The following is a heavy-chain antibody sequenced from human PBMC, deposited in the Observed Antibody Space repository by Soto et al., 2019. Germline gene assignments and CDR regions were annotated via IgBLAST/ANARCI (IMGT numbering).Heavy chain of an antibody. D-gene: IGHD3-16*01. CDR2: TFSRGSA. CDR1: GDSIGNNH. Sequence: PSESLSLSCAVSGDSIGNNHWSWIRQPPGKGLEWVGLTFSRGSATYNPSLKSRVTISVDTSKNQLTLKLTSVTAADTAVDFCASYHARALIAREIPMDFWGKGTPVTVSS. V-gene: IGHV4-4*09. J-gene: IGHJ6*04. CDR3: ASYHARALIAREIPMDF.